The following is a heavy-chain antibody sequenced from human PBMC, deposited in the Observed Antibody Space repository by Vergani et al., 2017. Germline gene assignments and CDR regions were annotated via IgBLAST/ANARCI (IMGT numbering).Heavy chain of an antibody. CDR1: GGSISSGGYY. CDR3: AREGGSRGYDFWSGYPRVYNGFDP. V-gene: IGHV4-31*03. D-gene: IGHD3-3*01. J-gene: IGHJ5*02. CDR2: IYYSGST. Sequence: QVQLQESGPGLVKPSQTLSLTCTVSGGSISSGGYYWSWIRQHPGKGLAWIGYIYYSGSTYYNPSLKSRVTISVDTSKNQFSLKLSSVTAADTAVYYCAREGGSRGYDFWSGYPRVYNGFDPWGQGTLVTVSS.